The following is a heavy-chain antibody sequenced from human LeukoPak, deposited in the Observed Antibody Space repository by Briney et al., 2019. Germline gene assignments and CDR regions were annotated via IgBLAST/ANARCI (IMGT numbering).Heavy chain of an antibody. Sequence: TSETLSLTCTVSGGSISSYYWSWIRQPPGKGLEWIGRVFTSGIISGNTNYNPSVKSRVTMSVGSSKNQFSLKLRSVTAADTAVYYCARDRYYYDSSSYFSAFDTWGQGTMVTVSS. CDR1: GGSISSYY. CDR3: ARDRYYYDSSSYFSAFDT. D-gene: IGHD3-22*01. CDR2: VFTSGIISGNT. J-gene: IGHJ3*02. V-gene: IGHV4-4*07.